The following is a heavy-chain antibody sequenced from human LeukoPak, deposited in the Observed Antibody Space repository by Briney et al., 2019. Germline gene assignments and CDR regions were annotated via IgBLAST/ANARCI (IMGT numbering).Heavy chain of an antibody. Sequence: GASVTVSCKASGGTFSSYAISWVRQAPGQGLEWMGGIIPIFGTANYAQKFQGRVTITADESTSTAYMELSSLRSEDTAVYCCARDSNYYGSGRPYYYYGMDVWGQGTTVTVSS. V-gene: IGHV1-69*13. CDR1: GGTFSSYA. D-gene: IGHD3-10*01. J-gene: IGHJ6*02. CDR2: IIPIFGTA. CDR3: ARDSNYYGSGRPYYYYGMDV.